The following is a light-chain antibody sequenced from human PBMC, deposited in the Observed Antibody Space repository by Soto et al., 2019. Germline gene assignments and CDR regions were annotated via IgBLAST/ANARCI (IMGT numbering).Light chain of an antibody. J-gene: IGKJ5*01. CDR3: QHARSFPIS. Sequence: DIQMTQSPSSVSASVGDRVTITCRASQNIDKWIAWYQQKPGKAPKLLIYAASSLRGGVPSRFSGSGSGTDFTLTISSLQPEAFATYSCQHARSFPISFGQGTRLE. V-gene: IGKV1-12*01. CDR2: AAS. CDR1: QNIDKW.